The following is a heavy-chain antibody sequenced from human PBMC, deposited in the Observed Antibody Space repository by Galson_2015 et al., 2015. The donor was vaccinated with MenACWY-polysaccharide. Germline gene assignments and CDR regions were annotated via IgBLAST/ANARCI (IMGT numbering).Heavy chain of an antibody. V-gene: IGHV3-7*01. Sequence: SLRLCCAASGFTFSRYWMTWVRQAPGKRPGWVATINPDGSGKYYVDSMKGRFTISRDNVKNTLHLQVDSLRGEDTAVYYCATHLDWAFDYWGQGTLVTVSA. CDR3: ATHLDWAFDY. J-gene: IGHJ4*02. CDR2: INPDGSGK. CDR1: GFTFSRYW. D-gene: IGHD3-9*01.